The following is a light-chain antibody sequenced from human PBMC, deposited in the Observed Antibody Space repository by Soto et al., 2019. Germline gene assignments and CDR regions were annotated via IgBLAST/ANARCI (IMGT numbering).Light chain of an antibody. CDR3: QQYNSYSPL. J-gene: IGKJ3*01. CDR1: QSISSW. Sequence: DIQMTQSPSTLSASVGDRVTITCRASQSISSWLAWYQQKPGKAPTLLIYDDSSLERGVPSRFSGSGSGTEFTLTISSLQPDDVATYYCQQYNSYSPLFGHGTKVDIK. V-gene: IGKV1-5*01. CDR2: DDS.